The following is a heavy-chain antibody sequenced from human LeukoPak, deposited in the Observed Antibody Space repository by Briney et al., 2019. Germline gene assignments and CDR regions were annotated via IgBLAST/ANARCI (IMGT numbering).Heavy chain of an antibody. V-gene: IGHV3-33*08. CDR3: ARHRSGGSQDDAFDI. J-gene: IGHJ3*02. Sequence: GGSLRLSCATSGFTFSSYGMHWVRQVPGKGLEWVTVISHDAKSTYHVDSVKGRFTISRQNAKKSVFLQMNSLRAEDTAVYYCARHRSGGSQDDAFDIWGQGTMVTVSS. D-gene: IGHD2-15*01. CDR1: GFTFSSYG. CDR2: ISHDAKST.